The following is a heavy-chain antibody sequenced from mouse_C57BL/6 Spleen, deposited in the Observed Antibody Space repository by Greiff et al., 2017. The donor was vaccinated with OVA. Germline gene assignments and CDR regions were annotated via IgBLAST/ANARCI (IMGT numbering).Heavy chain of an antibody. Sequence: QVQLQQPGAELVKPGASVKLSCKASGYTFTSYWMHWVKQRPGQGLEWIGMIHPNSGSTNYNEKFKSKATLTVDKSSSTAYMQLSSLTSEHSAVYCGARGDYHCRSPFYAMDYGGQGTSVTVPS. CDR2: IHPNSGST. V-gene: IGHV1-64*01. D-gene: IGHD2-4*01. CDR1: GYTFTSYW. J-gene: IGHJ4*01. CDR3: ARGDYHCRSPFYAMDY.